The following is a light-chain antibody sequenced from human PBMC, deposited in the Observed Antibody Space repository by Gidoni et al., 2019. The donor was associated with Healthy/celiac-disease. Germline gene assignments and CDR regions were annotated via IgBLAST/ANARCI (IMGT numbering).Light chain of an antibody. V-gene: IGKV1-27*01. CDR2: AAS. Sequence: DIKMTQSPSSLSASVGDRVTITCRASQGISNYLACYQQKPGKVPKLLIYAASTLQSGVPYRFSGSGSGTDFTLTICSLQPEDVATYYFQKYNSAPITFGQGTRLEIK. J-gene: IGKJ5*01. CDR3: QKYNSAPIT. CDR1: QGISNY.